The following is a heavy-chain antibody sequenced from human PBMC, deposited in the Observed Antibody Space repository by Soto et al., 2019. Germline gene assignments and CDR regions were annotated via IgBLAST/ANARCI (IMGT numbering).Heavy chain of an antibody. Sequence: SETLSLTCTVSDGSISPIYWSWIRQPPGQGLEWIGYIYYAGTTTYSPSLKSRVSISVDMSKNEVSLKLASVTAADTAVYYCARLGAYYQALDSWGQGTLVTVSS. D-gene: IGHD3-22*01. J-gene: IGHJ4*02. CDR3: ARLGAYYQALDS. CDR1: DGSISPIY. V-gene: IGHV4-59*08. CDR2: IYYAGTT.